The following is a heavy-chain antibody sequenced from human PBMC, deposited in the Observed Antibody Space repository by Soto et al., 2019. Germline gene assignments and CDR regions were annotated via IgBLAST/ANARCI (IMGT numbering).Heavy chain of an antibody. Sequence: GGSLRLSCAASGFTFSSYSMNWVRQAPGKGLEWVSYISSSSSTIYYADSVKGRFTISRDNAKNSLYLQMNSLRAEDTAVYYCARDPRQYQPPRHGMDVWGQGTTVTVSS. V-gene: IGHV3-48*01. CDR1: GFTFSSYS. D-gene: IGHD2-2*01. J-gene: IGHJ6*02. CDR3: ARDPRQYQPPRHGMDV. CDR2: ISSSSSTI.